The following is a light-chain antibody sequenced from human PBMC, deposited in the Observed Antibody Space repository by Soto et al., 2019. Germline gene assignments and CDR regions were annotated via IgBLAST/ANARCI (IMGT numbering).Light chain of an antibody. CDR2: GAY. CDR1: QSVSSSY. V-gene: IGKV3-20*01. Sequence: DIVLTQSPGTLSLSPGESATLSCRDSQSVSSSYLAWYQQKPGQAPRLLIYGAYSRATGIPDRFSGSGSGTDFTLTISRLEPEDFAVYYCQQYGSSPPWTCGQGTKVDIK. CDR3: QQYGSSPPWT. J-gene: IGKJ1*01.